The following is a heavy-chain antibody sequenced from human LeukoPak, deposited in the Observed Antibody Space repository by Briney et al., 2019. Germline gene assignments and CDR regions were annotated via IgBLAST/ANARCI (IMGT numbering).Heavy chain of an antibody. CDR2: ISSSSSYI. CDR1: GFTFSSYS. Sequence: GGSLRLSSAASGFTFSSYSMNWVRQAPGKGLEWVSSISSSSSYIYYADSVKGRFTISRDNSKNTLYLQMNSLRAEDTAVYYCAKKYYYDSSGYIPLIFSEGSQDAFDIWGQGTMVTVSS. V-gene: IGHV3-21*01. CDR3: AKKYYYDSSGYIPLIFSEGSQDAFDI. J-gene: IGHJ3*02. D-gene: IGHD3-22*01.